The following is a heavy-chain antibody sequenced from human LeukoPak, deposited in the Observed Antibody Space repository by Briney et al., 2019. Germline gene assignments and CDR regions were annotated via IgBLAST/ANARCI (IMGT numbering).Heavy chain of an antibody. CDR2: ISWNSGSI. CDR1: GFTFDDYA. V-gene: IGHV3-9*01. CDR3: AKGLYYYGSGSSHAFDI. D-gene: IGHD3-10*01. J-gene: IGHJ3*02. Sequence: GGSLRLSCAASGFTFDDYAMHWVRQAPGKGLEWVSGISWNSGSIGYADSVKGRFTISRDNAKNSLYLQMNSLRAEDTALYYCAKGLYYYGSGSSHAFDIWGQGTMVTVSS.